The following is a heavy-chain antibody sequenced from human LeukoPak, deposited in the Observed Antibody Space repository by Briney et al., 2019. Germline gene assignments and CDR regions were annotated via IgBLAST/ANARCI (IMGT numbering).Heavy chain of an antibody. V-gene: IGHV3-23*01. J-gene: IGHJ4*02. CDR3: ATTLRSGSYYFDS. Sequence: GGSLRLSCAASVFTCSDYAMSWVRDPPGKGLEWVSTISGSGDYTYYADSVRGQFTISRDNSKNTLYLQMNSLRVEDTAVYYCATTLRSGSYYFDSWGQGTLVTVSS. CDR2: ISGSGDYT. D-gene: IGHD1-26*01. CDR1: VFTCSDYA.